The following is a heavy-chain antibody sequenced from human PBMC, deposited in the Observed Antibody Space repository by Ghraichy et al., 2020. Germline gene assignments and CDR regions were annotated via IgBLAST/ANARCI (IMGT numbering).Heavy chain of an antibody. CDR1: GFTFSSYA. CDR3: ANYYDFIHDAFDI. J-gene: IGHJ3*02. CDR2: ISGSGGST. V-gene: IGHV3-23*01. Sequence: GGSLRLSCAASGFTFSSYAMSWVRQAPGKGLEWVSAISGSGGSTYYADSVKGRFTISRDNSKNTLYLQMNSLRAEDTAVYYCANYYDFIHDAFDIWGQGTMVTVSS. D-gene: IGHD3-3*01.